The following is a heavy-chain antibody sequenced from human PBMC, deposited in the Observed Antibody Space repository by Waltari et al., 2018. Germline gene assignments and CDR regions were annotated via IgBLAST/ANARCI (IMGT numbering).Heavy chain of an antibody. V-gene: IGHV1-69*05. CDR3: ARGDTIFGVVIRMDV. CDR1: GGTFRRSA. CDR2: IIPIFGTA. Sequence: QVQLVQSGAGVKKPGSSVKVPCKASGGTFRRSAISWVRKPHGPGLEWMGGIIPIFGTANYAQKFQGRVTITTDESTSTAYMELSSLRSEDTAVYYCARGDTIFGVVIRMDVWGQGTTVTVSS. D-gene: IGHD3-3*01. J-gene: IGHJ6*02.